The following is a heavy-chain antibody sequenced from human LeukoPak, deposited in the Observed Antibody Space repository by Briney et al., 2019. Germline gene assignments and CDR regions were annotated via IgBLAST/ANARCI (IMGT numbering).Heavy chain of an antibody. V-gene: IGHV4-59*08. Sequence: SETLSLTCSVSGDSINNIYWSWLRQSPGKGLEWIGYIHYSGITDYKASLKSRVTISVDTSKNQFSLKLSSVTAADTAVYYCAKYDSRGWFDPWGQGTLVTVSS. CDR2: IHYSGIT. CDR3: AKYDSRGWFDP. D-gene: IGHD3-3*01. J-gene: IGHJ5*02. CDR1: GDSINNIY.